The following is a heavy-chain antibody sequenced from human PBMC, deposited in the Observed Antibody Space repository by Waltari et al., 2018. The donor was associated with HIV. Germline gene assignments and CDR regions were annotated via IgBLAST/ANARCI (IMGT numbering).Heavy chain of an antibody. CDR1: GGTFSRYA. CDR2: IIPIFGTA. D-gene: IGHD1-26*01. V-gene: IGHV1-69*01. CDR3: ARGRSGGYYYYYGMDV. Sequence: QVQLVQSGAAVKKPGSSVKVSCKASGGTFSRYAISWLRQRPGQGLEWMGGIIPIFGTANYAQKFQGRVTITADESTSTAYMELSSLRSEDTAVYYCARGRSGGYYYYYGMDVWGQGTTVTVSS. J-gene: IGHJ6*02.